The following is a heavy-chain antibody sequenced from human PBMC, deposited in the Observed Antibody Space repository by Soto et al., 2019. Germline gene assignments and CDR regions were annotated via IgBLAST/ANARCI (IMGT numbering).Heavy chain of an antibody. CDR3: ARDYCSSTSCYYP. CDR2: ISSSRSYI. J-gene: IGHJ5*02. V-gene: IGHV3-21*01. D-gene: IGHD2-2*01. CDR1: GFSFSSYS. Sequence: EVQLVESGGGLVKPGGSLRLSCAASGFSFSSYSMNWVRQAPGKGLEWVASISSSRSYIYYADSGKGRSTIARDNAKNSLSQQTNSQRAEDPAMYYCARDYCSSTSCYYPWGHGALVTVSS.